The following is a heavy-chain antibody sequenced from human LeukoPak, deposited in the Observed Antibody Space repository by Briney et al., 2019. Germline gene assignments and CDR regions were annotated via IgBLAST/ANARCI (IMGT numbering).Heavy chain of an antibody. J-gene: IGHJ5*02. CDR1: GYTFTSYD. CDR3: ARGRMVRGVTWWFDP. D-gene: IGHD3-10*01. CDR2: MNPNSGNT. Sequence: GASVKVSCKASGYTFTSYDINWVRQATGQGLEWMGWMNPNSGNTGYAQKFQGRVTITRNTSISTAYMELSSLRSEDTAVYYCARGRMVRGVTWWFDPWGQGTLVTVSS. V-gene: IGHV1-8*01.